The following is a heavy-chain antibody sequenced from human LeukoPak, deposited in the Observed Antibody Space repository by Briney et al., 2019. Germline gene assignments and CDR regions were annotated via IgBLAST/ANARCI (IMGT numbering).Heavy chain of an antibody. Sequence: ASVKVSCKASGYTFTTCDINWVRQATGQGLEWMGWMNPNSGNPGYAQKFQGRVTITRNSSISTAYMELNSLRSEDTAMYYCARVNRASSIAARYYYYYMDVWGKGTTVTVSS. D-gene: IGHD6-6*01. CDR3: ARVNRASSIAARYYYYYMDV. J-gene: IGHJ6*03. V-gene: IGHV1-8*03. CDR1: GYTFTTCD. CDR2: MNPNSGNP.